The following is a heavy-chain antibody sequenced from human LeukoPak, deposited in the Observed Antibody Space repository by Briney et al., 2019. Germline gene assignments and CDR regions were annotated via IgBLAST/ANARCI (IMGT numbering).Heavy chain of an antibody. Sequence: SETLSLTCTVSGGSISSYYWSWIRQPAGKGLEWIGRIYTSGSTNYNPSLKSRVTMSVETSKSQFSLKLSSVTAADTAVYYCARAEWPNDYYYYGMDVWGQGTTVTVSS. V-gene: IGHV4-4*07. CDR3: ARAEWPNDYYYYGMDV. D-gene: IGHD1-1*01. CDR1: GGSISSYY. CDR2: IYTSGST. J-gene: IGHJ6*02.